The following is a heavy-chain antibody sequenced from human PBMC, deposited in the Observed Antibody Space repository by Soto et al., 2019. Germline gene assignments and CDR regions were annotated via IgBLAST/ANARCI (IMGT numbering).Heavy chain of an antibody. CDR2: ISAYNGNT. V-gene: IGHV1-18*01. CDR3: ARDLSYDIEQYYGMDV. D-gene: IGHD3-9*01. J-gene: IGHJ6*02. CDR1: GYTFTSYG. Sequence: QVQLVQSGAEVKKPGASVKVSCKASGYTFTSYGISWVRQAPRQGLEWMGWISAYNGNTNYAQKLQGRVTMTTDTSTSTAYMELRSLRSDDTAVYYCARDLSYDIEQYYGMDVWGQGTTVTVSS.